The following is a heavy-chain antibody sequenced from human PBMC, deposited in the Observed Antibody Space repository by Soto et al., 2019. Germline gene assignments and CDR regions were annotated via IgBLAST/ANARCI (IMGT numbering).Heavy chain of an antibody. D-gene: IGHD3-10*01. CDR1: GFTFSDYA. CDR3: AAPRDEYGSGVSWFTYGMDI. V-gene: IGHV3-23*01. Sequence: GGSLRLSCLASGFTFSDYAMTWVRHVPGRGLEWVASLDGAGGSTYYADSVRGRFTISRDNTQNTLFLQMKRLTVDDTAIYYCAAPRDEYGSGVSWFTYGMDIWGQGTTVTVSS. J-gene: IGHJ6*02. CDR2: LDGAGGST.